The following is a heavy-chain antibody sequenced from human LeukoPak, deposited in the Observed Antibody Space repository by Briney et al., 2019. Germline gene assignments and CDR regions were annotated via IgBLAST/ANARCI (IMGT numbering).Heavy chain of an antibody. J-gene: IGHJ3*02. V-gene: IGHV3-23*01. CDR1: GLTFRSYA. CDR2: ISGSGGST. D-gene: IGHD3-10*01. CDR3: ARSGVEAFDI. Sequence: QSGGSLRLSCAASGLTFRSYAMSWVRQAPGKGLEWVSVISGSGGSTYYADSVKGRFTISRDNSKNTLYLQMNSLRAEDTAVYYCARSGVEAFDIWGQGTMVTVSS.